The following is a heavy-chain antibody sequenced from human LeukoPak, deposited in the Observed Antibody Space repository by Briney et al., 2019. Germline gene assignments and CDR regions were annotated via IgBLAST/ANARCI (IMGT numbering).Heavy chain of an antibody. CDR1: GFTFSSYA. CDR3: ARVMGAQGIAAAARY. V-gene: IGHV1-2*02. Sequence: GGSLRLSCAASGFTFSSYAMHWVRQAPGQGLEWMGWINPNSGGTNYAQKSQGRVTMTRDTSISTAYMELSRLRSDDTAVYYCARVMGAQGIAAAARYWGQGTLVTVSS. J-gene: IGHJ4*02. D-gene: IGHD6-13*01. CDR2: INPNSGGT.